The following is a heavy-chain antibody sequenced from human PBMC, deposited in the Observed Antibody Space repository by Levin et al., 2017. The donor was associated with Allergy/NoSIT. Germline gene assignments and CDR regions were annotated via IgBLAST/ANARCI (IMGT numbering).Heavy chain of an antibody. CDR2: INEDGSEK. CDR1: GFTFSTYW. J-gene: IGHJ4*02. D-gene: IGHD5/OR15-5a*01. Sequence: GRSLKISCAASGFTFSTYWMNWVRQSPGKGLEWVANINEDGSEKYYVDSVKGRFTISRDNANHSLYLQMNNLRAEDTALYYCARGMSTPGVDWWGQGTPVAVSS. V-gene: IGHV3-7*01. CDR3: ARGMSTPGVDW.